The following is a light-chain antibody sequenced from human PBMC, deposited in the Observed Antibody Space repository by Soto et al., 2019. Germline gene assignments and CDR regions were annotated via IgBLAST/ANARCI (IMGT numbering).Light chain of an antibody. J-gene: IGKJ1*01. V-gene: IGKV1-5*01. CDR3: QQYDSNPWT. CDR2: GAS. Sequence: DIQMTQSPSTLSASVGDRVTFTCRASQSINRWLAWFQQKPGKAPKLLIFGASNLESGVPSRFSGSGSGTEFTLTINSLQPEDFESYFCQQYDSNPWTFGQGTKVDIK. CDR1: QSINRW.